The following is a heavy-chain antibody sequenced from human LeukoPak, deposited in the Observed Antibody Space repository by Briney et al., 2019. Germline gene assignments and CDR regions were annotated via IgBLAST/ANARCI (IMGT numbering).Heavy chain of an antibody. CDR2: ISYTGST. V-gene: IGHV4-59*11. CDR1: GVSISSHY. Sequence: PSETLSLTCTVSGVSISSHYWTWIRQSPGTGLEWIGYISYTGSTNYNPSLKSRVTISKGKSKNQFSLELNSVTAADTAVYFCARERPAAGHFDYWGQGALVTVSS. J-gene: IGHJ4*02. CDR3: ARERPAAGHFDY. D-gene: IGHD6-13*01.